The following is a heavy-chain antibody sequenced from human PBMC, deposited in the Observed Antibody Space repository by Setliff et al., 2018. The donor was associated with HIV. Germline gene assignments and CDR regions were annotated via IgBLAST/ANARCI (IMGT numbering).Heavy chain of an antibody. J-gene: IGHJ5*02. Sequence: ASVKVSCKASGYTFTSFGINWVRQAPGQGLEWMGWLNTNTGDPTYARGFTGRFVFYLDPSDNTAYLQITNLKVEDTAVYFCARESLGVLVPATMYWFDPWGQGTLVTVSS. CDR1: GYTFTSFG. CDR2: LNTNTGDP. D-gene: IGHD2-2*01. CDR3: ARESLGVLVPATMYWFDP. V-gene: IGHV7-4-1*02.